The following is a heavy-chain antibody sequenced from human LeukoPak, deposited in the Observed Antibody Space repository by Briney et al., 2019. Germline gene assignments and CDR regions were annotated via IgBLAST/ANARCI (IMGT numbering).Heavy chain of an antibody. D-gene: IGHD5-18*01. CDR3: TTGLPIEDGHDY. CDR1: GFTFSNAW. V-gene: IGHV3-15*01. CDR2: IKSKTVGGTT. Sequence: GGSLRLSCAASGFTFSNAWMSWVRQAPGKGLEWVGRIKSKTVGGTTDYAAPVKGRFTISRDDSKNTLYLQMNSLKTEDTAVYYCTTGLPIEDGHDYWGQGALVTVSS. J-gene: IGHJ4*02.